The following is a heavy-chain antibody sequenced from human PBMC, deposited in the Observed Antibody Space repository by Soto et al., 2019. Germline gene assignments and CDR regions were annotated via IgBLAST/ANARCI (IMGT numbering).Heavy chain of an antibody. CDR3: ARTRPSFYYYYYYMDV. Sequence: QVTLKESGPVLVNPTETLTLTCTVSGFSLSNARMGVSWIRQPPGKALEWLAHIFSNDEKSYSTSLKSRLTISKDTSKSQVVLTMTNMDPVDTATYYCARTRPSFYYYYYYMDVWGKGTTVTXSS. CDR1: GFSLSNARMG. CDR2: IFSNDEK. V-gene: IGHV2-26*01. J-gene: IGHJ6*03. D-gene: IGHD6-6*01.